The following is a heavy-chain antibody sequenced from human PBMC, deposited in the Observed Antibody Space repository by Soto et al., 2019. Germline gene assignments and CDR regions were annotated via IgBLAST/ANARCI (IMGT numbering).Heavy chain of an antibody. CDR3: ALKRENYYGIDY. CDR2: ISSSGSTI. D-gene: IGHD3-10*01. Sequence: GSLRLSCAASGXPFSNYEMDWVRQAPGKGLELVSFISSSGSTIYYADSVKGRFTISRDNAKNSLYLQMNSMRAEDTALYYCALKRENYYGIDYWGQGTLATVSS. J-gene: IGHJ4*02. CDR1: GXPFSNYE. V-gene: IGHV3-48*03.